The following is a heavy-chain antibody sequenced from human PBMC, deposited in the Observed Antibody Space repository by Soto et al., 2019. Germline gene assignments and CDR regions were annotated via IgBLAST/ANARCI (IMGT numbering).Heavy chain of an antibody. CDR1: GYTFTSYY. V-gene: IGHV1-46*03. Sequence: ASVKVSCKASGYTFTSYYMHWVRQTPGQGLEWMGIVNPSTGGASSAQKFQGRVTMTRDTSTSTVYMEMSSLRSEDTAVYYCAMGRCGGFSCYDASYFDFWGQGTLVTVSS. J-gene: IGHJ4*02. D-gene: IGHD2-2*01. CDR3: AMGRCGGFSCYDASYFDF. CDR2: VNPSTGGA.